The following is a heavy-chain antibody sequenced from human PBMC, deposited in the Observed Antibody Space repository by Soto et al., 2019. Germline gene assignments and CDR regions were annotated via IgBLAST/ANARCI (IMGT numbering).Heavy chain of an antibody. CDR1: GVTISSYY. Sequence: SETLSLTCPVSGVTISSYYWSWIRQPPGKGLEWIGYIYYSGSTNYNPSLKSRVTISVDTSKNQFSLKLSSVTAADTAVYYCARVGSSSPYYYYGMDVWGQGTTVTVSS. CDR3: ARVGSSSPYYYYGMDV. D-gene: IGHD6-6*01. J-gene: IGHJ6*02. CDR2: IYYSGST. V-gene: IGHV4-59*01.